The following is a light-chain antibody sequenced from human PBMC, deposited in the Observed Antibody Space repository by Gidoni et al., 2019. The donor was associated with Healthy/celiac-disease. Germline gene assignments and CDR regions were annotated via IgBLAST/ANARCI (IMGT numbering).Light chain of an antibody. CDR1: QSVSSSY. CDR3: QQYGSSPRYT. Sequence: EIVLTQSPGTLSLSPGERATLSFMASQSVSSSYLAWYHQKPGQAPRLLIYGASSSAISIPDMFSGSGSGTDFTLTISRLEPEDVAVYYCQQYGSSPRYTFGQGTKLEIK. J-gene: IGKJ2*01. CDR2: GAS. V-gene: IGKV3-20*01.